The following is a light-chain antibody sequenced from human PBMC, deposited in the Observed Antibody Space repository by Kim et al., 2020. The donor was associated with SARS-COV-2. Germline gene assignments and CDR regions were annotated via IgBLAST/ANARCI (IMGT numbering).Light chain of an antibody. Sequence: EIVMTQSPATLSVSPGERATLSCRASQSISSNLAWYQQKPGQAPRLLIYGASTRATDIPARFSGSGSGTECTLTISSLQSEDFAVYYCQQYNNWPLTFGQGTRLEIK. CDR3: QQYNNWPLT. CDR1: QSISSN. CDR2: GAS. V-gene: IGKV3-15*01. J-gene: IGKJ5*01.